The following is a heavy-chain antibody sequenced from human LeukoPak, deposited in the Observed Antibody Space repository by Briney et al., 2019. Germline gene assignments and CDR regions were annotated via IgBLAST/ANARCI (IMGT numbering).Heavy chain of an antibody. V-gene: IGHV4-34*01. J-gene: IGHJ4*02. D-gene: IGHD3-22*01. Sequence: SETLSLTCAVYGGSVSGYYWSWIRQPPGKGLEWIGEISHSGRTNYNPSLKSRATISVDTSKNQFSLQLSSVTAADTAVYYCAREVDYYDSSGSLFDYWGQGTLVTVSS. CDR2: ISHSGRT. CDR3: AREVDYYDSSGSLFDY. CDR1: GGSVSGYY.